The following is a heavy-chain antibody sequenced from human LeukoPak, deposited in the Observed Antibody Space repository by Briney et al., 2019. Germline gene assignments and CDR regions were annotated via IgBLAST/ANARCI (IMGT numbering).Heavy chain of an antibody. Sequence: GGSLRLSCAASGFTFSSYWMSWVRQAPGKGLEWLANIKQDGSEKYYVDSVKGRFTISRDNAKNSLYLQMNSLRAEDTAVYYCARDVSSGWYGDDYWGQGTLVTVSS. J-gene: IGHJ4*02. CDR2: IKQDGSEK. CDR3: ARDVSSGWYGDDY. D-gene: IGHD6-19*01. CDR1: GFTFSSYW. V-gene: IGHV3-7*03.